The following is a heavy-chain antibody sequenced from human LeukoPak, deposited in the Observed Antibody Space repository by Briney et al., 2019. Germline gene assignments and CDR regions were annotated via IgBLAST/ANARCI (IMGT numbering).Heavy chain of an antibody. Sequence: GGSLRLSCAASGFTFSSYWMSWVRQAPGKGLEWVANIKQDGSEKYYVDSVKGRFTISRVNAKNSLYLQMNSLRAEDTAVYYCARATHIIAVADHYFDYWGQGTLVTVSS. V-gene: IGHV3-7*01. CDR2: IKQDGSEK. CDR1: GFTFSSYW. D-gene: IGHD6-19*01. CDR3: ARATHIIAVADHYFDY. J-gene: IGHJ4*02.